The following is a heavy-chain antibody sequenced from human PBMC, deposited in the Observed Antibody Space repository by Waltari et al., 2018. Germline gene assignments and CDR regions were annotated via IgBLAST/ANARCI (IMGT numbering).Heavy chain of an antibody. J-gene: IGHJ1*01. CDR3: ARDGGKQDSGCVQH. CDR2: INAGNGNT. Sequence: QVQLVQSGAEVKKPGASVKVSCKASGYTFTSYAMHWVRQAPGQRLEWMGWINAGNGNTKYSQKFQGRVTITRDTSASTAYMELSSLRSEDTAVYYCARDGGKQDSGCVQHWGQGTLVTVSS. D-gene: IGHD6-19*01. V-gene: IGHV1-3*01. CDR1: GYTFTSYA.